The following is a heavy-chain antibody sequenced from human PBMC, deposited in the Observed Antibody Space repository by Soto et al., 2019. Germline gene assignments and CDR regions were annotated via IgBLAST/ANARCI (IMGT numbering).Heavy chain of an antibody. D-gene: IGHD6-6*01. J-gene: IGHJ6*02. V-gene: IGHV1-69*01. CDR1: GGTFSSYA. CDR3: ARESSSPNYYYYGMDV. Sequence: QVKLVQSGAEVKKPGSSVKVSCRASGGTFSSYAVSWVRQAPGQGLEWMGVIIPLLNTPKYVEKFQGRVTITADASATTAYLELSSLTSEDTAVYYCARESSSPNYYYYGMDVWGQGTTVTVSS. CDR2: IIPLLNTP.